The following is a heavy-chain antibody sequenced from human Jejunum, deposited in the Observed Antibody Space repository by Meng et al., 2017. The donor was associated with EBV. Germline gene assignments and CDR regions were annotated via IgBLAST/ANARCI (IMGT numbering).Heavy chain of an antibody. D-gene: IGHD4-17*01. CDR3: ARAGGDYEDY. J-gene: IGHJ4*02. CDR1: GDRSGPYS. V-gene: IGHV1-69*15. CDR2: TVPIFGTT. Sequence: LSVDEVETTGSSSNVCCKASGDRSGPYSVGWVRLAPGQGLEWMGTTVPIFGTTAYAQKCQVRVTITADESTRTACMELRNLRSEDSAMYYCARAGGDYEDYWCQGTLVTVSS.